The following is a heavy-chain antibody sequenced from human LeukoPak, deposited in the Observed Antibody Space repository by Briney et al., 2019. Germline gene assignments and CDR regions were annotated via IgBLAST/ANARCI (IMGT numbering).Heavy chain of an antibody. Sequence: SETLSLTCTVSGGSISSSSYYWGWIRQPPGRGLEWIGSIYYSGSTYYNPSLKSRVTISVDTSKNQFSLKLSSVTAADTAVYYCARDRGTWNDDGFDYWGQGTLVTVSS. D-gene: IGHD1-1*01. J-gene: IGHJ4*02. CDR2: IYYSGST. CDR1: GGSISSSSYY. V-gene: IGHV4-39*02. CDR3: ARDRGTWNDDGFDY.